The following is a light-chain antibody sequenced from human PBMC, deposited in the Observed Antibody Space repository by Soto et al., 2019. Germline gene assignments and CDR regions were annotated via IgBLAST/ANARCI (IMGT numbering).Light chain of an antibody. CDR2: AAS. Sequence: IQMTQSPSSLAPSVGDRVTLTCRASQGIGNDLGWYQQKPGQAPKLLLNAASSLQSGVPSRFSGSASGTDFTLTISSLQPEEFATYYCKKLNSYPITVGKGKRLEIK. CDR1: QGIGND. V-gene: IGKV1-17*01. CDR3: KKLNSYPIT. J-gene: IGKJ5*01.